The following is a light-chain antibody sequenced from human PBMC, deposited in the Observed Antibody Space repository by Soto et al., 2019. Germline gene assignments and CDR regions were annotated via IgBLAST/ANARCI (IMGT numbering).Light chain of an antibody. CDR2: GDN. CDR3: QSYDSSLTTFV. CDR1: SSNIGAEYD. J-gene: IGLJ1*01. V-gene: IGLV1-40*01. Sequence: QSLLTHPPSVSGAPGQRVAISCTGSSSNIGAEYDVHWYQQLPGTAPKRLIYGDNNRPSGVPDRFSGSKSGTSASLAITGLQPEDEADYYCQSYDSSLTTFVFGTGTKVTVL.